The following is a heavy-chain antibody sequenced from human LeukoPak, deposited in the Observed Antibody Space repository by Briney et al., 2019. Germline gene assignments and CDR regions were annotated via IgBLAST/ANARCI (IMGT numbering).Heavy chain of an antibody. CDR3: ARATGTTSNYYYGMEV. Sequence: GGSLRLSCAAAGFTFRTYGMHWGRQAAGEGREWLAVIWFDGSNKFYADSVKGRFTISRDNSENTLYLQMNSLRVEDTAVYYCARATGTTSNYYYGMEVWGKGTTVTVSS. J-gene: IGHJ6*04. CDR1: GFTFRTYG. D-gene: IGHD1-1*01. CDR2: IWFDGSNK. V-gene: IGHV3-33*01.